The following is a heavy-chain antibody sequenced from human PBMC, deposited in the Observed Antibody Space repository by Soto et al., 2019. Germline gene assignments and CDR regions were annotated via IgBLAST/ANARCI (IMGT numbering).Heavy chain of an antibody. CDR2: VSDNGGSRGGT. D-gene: IGHD2-21*01. V-gene: IGHV3-23*01. CDR3: ARAKAVVIAALDI. Sequence: EVELLESGGGLDQLGGSLRLSCKASGFMFNNSAMTWVRQAPGQGLQWVASVSDNGGSRGGTYYADSVKGRFTISRDNSKNTLYLQLDSLTGADTAVYYCARAKAVVIAALDIWGQGTMATVSS. J-gene: IGHJ3*02. CDR1: GFMFNNSA.